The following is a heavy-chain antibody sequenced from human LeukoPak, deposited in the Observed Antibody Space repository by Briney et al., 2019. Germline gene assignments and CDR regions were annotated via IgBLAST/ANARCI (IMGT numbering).Heavy chain of an antibody. CDR3: AKVVTRSTWSGPNDY. CDR2: ICWNTGII. D-gene: IGHD2-15*01. J-gene: IGHJ4*02. CDR1: GFSLDDYA. Sequence: GRSLRLSCAVCGFSLDDYAIHWVRQAPGRGLEWCSCICWNTGIIGYADSVKGRFTISRDSVKKSVYLEMNSLRIEDTALYYCAKVVTRSTWSGPNDYWGQGTLVIVSS. V-gene: IGHV3-9*01.